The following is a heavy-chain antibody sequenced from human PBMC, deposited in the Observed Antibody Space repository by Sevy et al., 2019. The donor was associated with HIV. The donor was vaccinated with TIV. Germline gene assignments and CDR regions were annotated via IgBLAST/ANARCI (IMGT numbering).Heavy chain of an antibody. D-gene: IGHD1-7*01. V-gene: IGHV1-18*01. Sequence: ASVKVSCKASGYTFTRYGISWVRQAPGQGLEWMGWISAYNGNTNYAQKLQGRVTMTTDTSTSNAYMELRSLRSDDTAVYYCARSITGTTPYNWLDPWGQGTLVTVSS. CDR1: GYTFTRYG. CDR3: ARSITGTTPYNWLDP. CDR2: ISAYNGNT. J-gene: IGHJ5*02.